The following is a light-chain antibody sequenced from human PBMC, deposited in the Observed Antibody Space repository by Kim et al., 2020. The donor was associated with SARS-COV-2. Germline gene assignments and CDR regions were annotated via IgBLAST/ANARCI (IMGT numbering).Light chain of an antibody. Sequence: PGERATLSGRASQSISSNLAWYQQKPGQAPRLLIYGASTRATGIPARFSGSGSGTDFTLTISSLQSEDFAVYYCQQYNNWPLTFGGGTKVDIK. CDR1: QSISSN. V-gene: IGKV3-15*01. CDR2: GAS. CDR3: QQYNNWPLT. J-gene: IGKJ4*01.